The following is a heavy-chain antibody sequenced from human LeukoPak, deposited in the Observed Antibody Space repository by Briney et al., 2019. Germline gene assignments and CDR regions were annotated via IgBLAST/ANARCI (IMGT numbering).Heavy chain of an antibody. J-gene: IGHJ4*02. CDR2: IYYSGST. D-gene: IGHD1-26*01. CDR3: ARQGGSYSRPLDY. Sequence: SETLSLTCTVSGYSISRGYHWGWIRQPPGKGLEWIGYIYYSGSTNYNPSLKSRVTISVDTSKNQFSLKLSSVTAADTAVYYCARQGGSYSRPLDYWGQGTLVTVSS. CDR1: GYSISRGYH. V-gene: IGHV4-59*08.